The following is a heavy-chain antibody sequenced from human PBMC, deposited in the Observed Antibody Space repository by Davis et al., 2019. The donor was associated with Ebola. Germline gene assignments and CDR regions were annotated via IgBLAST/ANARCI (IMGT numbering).Heavy chain of an antibody. CDR3: AKGIAVSWELLGTFDY. Sequence: MPSETLSLTCPVSGGSISSISYYWGWIRQPPGKGLEWIVSTYYSGSTYYNPSLKSRVTISVDTSKNQFSLKLSSVTAADTAVYYCAKGIAVSWELLGTFDYWGQGTLVTVSS. CDR1: GGSISSISYY. J-gene: IGHJ4*02. CDR2: TYYSGST. D-gene: IGHD1-26*01. V-gene: IGHV4-39*01.